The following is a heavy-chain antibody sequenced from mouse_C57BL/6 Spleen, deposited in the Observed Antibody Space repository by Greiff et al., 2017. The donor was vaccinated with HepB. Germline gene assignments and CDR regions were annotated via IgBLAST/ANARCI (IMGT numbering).Heavy chain of an antibody. Sequence: QVQLQQSGAELVKPGASVKISCKASGYAFSSYWMNWVKQRPGKGLEWIGQIYPGDGDTNYNGKFKGKATLTADKSSSTAYMQLSSLTPEDSAVYVCARGGREYYDAMDYWGQGTSVTVSS. CDR1: GYAFSSYW. CDR3: ARGGREYYDAMDY. J-gene: IGHJ4*01. V-gene: IGHV1-80*01. CDR2: IYPGDGDT.